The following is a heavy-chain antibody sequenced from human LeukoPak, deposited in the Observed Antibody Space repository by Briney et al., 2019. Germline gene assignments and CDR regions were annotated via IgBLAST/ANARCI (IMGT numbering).Heavy chain of an antibody. CDR3: ARARTVAYYSYGMDV. CDR1: GYTFTSYG. CDR2: ISAYNGNT. J-gene: IGHJ6*02. Sequence: GASVKVSCKASGYTFTSYGISWVRQAPGQGPEWMGWISAYNGNTNYAQNLQGRVTMTTDTTTSTAYMELRSLRSDDTAVYYCARARTVAYYSYGMDVWGQGTTLTVSS. D-gene: IGHD4-23*01. V-gene: IGHV1-18*01.